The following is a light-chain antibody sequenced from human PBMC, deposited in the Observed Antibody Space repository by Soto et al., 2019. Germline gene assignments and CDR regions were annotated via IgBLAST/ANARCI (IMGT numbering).Light chain of an antibody. CDR1: QSISVY. Sequence: EIVLTQSPATLSLSPGERATLSCWASQSISVYLAWYQQRPGQAPRLLIHDGSNRATGIPARFSGSGSGTYFTLTISRLEPDDFAVYYCQQRADWPITFGQGTRLEIK. V-gene: IGKV3-11*01. CDR2: DGS. CDR3: QQRADWPIT. J-gene: IGKJ5*01.